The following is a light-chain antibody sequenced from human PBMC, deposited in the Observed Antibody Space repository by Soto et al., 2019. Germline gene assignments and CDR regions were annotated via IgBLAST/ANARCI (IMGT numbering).Light chain of an antibody. CDR3: QQGYSTPYT. J-gene: IGKJ2*01. V-gene: IGKV1-39*01. CDR1: QTITTY. CDR2: AAS. Sequence: DIQMTQSPSSLSASVGDRVTITCRASQTITTYLNWYQHKPGKAPELVIYAASSLQSGVPSRFSGSGSGTDFTLTISSLQAEDFATYYCQQGYSTPYTFGQGTKLEIK.